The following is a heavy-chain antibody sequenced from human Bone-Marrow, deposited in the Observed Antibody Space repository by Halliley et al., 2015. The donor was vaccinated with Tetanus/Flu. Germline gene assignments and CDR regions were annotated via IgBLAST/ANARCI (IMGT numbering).Heavy chain of an antibody. Sequence: SLRLSCVASGFSFSDYGFHWVRQAPGKGLEWVAAISSDGSYKSYADAVKGRFTISRDNSDKTLYLQMNSLTADDRAMYYCAKDYYDSSGYSMVGHWGQGTLVTVSS. CDR1: GFSFSDYG. CDR3: AKDYYDSSGYSMVGH. J-gene: IGHJ4*02. V-gene: IGHV3-30*18. D-gene: IGHD3-22*01. CDR2: ISSDGSYK.